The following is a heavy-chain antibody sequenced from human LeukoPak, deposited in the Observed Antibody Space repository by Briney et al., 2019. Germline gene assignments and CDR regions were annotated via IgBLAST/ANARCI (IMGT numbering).Heavy chain of an antibody. V-gene: IGHV3-23*01. Sequence: GGSLRLSCAASGFTFSSYAMSWVRQAPGKGLEWVSAISGSGGSTYYADSVKGRFTISRDNSKNTLYLQMNSLRAEDTAVYYCAKDLARRSSWYDGYSDYWGQGTLVTVSS. CDR3: AKDLARRSSWYDGYSDY. J-gene: IGHJ4*02. D-gene: IGHD6-13*01. CDR2: ISGSGGST. CDR1: GFTFSSYA.